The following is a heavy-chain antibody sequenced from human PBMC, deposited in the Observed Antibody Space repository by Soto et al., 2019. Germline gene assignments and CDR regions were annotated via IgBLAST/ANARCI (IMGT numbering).Heavy chain of an antibody. V-gene: IGHV4-30-2*01. J-gene: IGHJ4*02. CDR2: IYHSGST. CDR3: AIGQVVAAKH. Sequence: QLQLQESGSGLVKPSQTLSLTCAVSGGSISSCGYSWSWIRQPPGKVLEWIGYIYHSGSTYYNPSHKSRVTISVDRSKNQFPLKLSSVTAADTAVYYCAIGQVVAAKHWGKGTLVTVSS. D-gene: IGHD2-15*01. CDR1: GGSISSCGYS.